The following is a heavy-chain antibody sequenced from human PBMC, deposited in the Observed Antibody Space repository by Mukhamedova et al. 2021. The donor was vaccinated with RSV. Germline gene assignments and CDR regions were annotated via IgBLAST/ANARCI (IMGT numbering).Heavy chain of an antibody. Sequence: GKGLEWVSVIYSGGSTYYADPVKGRFTISRDNSKNTLYLQMNSLRAEDTAVYYCARGEAYSSSTDWGQGTLVTVSS. V-gene: IGHV3-53*01. CDR3: ARGEAYSSSTD. J-gene: IGHJ4*02. D-gene: IGHD6-6*01. CDR2: IYSGGST.